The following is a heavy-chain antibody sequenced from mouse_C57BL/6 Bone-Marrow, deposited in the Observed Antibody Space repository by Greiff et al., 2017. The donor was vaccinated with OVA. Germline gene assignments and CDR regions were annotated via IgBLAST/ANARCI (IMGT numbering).Heavy chain of an antibody. CDR2: IYPGGGYT. V-gene: IGHV1-63*01. Sequence: VQLQESGAELVRPGTSVKMSCKASGYTFTNYWIGWAKQRPGHGLEWIGDIYPGGGYTNYNEKFKGKATLHADNSSITSYIQFSSLTSVDSAIYSCSSSYPPGFAYWGPGTLVTVSA. CDR3: SSSYPPGFAY. CDR1: GYTFTNYW. J-gene: IGHJ3*01.